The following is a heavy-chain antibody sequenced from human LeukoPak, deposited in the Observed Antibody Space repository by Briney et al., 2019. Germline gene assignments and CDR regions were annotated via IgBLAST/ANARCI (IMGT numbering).Heavy chain of an antibody. J-gene: IGHJ4*02. Sequence: GASVKVSCKASGYTFTSYCMHWVRQAPGQGLEWMGIINPSGGSTSYAQKFQGRVTMTRDMSTSTVYMELSSLRSEDTAVYYCATGMEQLLFDYWGQGTLVTVSS. CDR3: ATGMEQLLFDY. CDR2: INPSGGST. D-gene: IGHD1/OR15-1a*01. V-gene: IGHV1-46*01. CDR1: GYTFTSYC.